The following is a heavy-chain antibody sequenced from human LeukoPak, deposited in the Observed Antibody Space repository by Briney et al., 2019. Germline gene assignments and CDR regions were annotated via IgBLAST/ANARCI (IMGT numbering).Heavy chain of an antibody. CDR2: ISYEGGNK. V-gene: IGHV3-30*18. CDR3: AKGTHYYDSSGYWGAFDI. J-gene: IGHJ3*02. D-gene: IGHD3-22*01. Sequence: GGSLRLSCAASGFTFSSNDIHWVRQAPGKGLEWVGVISYEGGNKYYADSVKGRFAISRDNSKNTLYLQMNSLRAEDTAVYYCAKGTHYYDSSGYWGAFDIWGQGTMVTVSS. CDR1: GFTFSSND.